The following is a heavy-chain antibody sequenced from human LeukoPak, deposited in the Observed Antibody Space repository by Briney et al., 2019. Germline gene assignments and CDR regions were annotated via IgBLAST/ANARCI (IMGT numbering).Heavy chain of an antibody. CDR3: VRRGSRALDYGDYQFDY. CDR1: GGTFSSYA. V-gene: IGHV1-69*04. CDR2: IIPILGIA. J-gene: IGHJ4*02. Sequence: SVKVSCKASGGTFSSYAISWVRQAPGQGLEWMGRIIPILGIANYAQKFQGRVTITADKSTSTAYMELSSLRSEDTAVYYCVRRGSRALDYGDYQFDYWGQGTLVTVSS. D-gene: IGHD4-17*01.